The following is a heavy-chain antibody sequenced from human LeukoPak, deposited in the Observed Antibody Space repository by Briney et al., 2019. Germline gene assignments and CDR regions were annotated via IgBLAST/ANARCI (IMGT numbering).Heavy chain of an antibody. D-gene: IGHD4-17*01. V-gene: IGHV3-21*01. CDR1: GFTFSSYS. CDR2: ISSSSSYI. CDR3: ARDGPLDYRDYGYYYYYYGMDV. Sequence: GGSLRLSCAASGFTFSSYSMNWVRQAPGKGLEWVSSISSSSSYIYYADSVKGRFTISRDNAKNSLYLQMNSLRAEDTAVYYCARDGPLDYRDYGYYYYYYGMDVWGQGTTVTFSS. J-gene: IGHJ6*02.